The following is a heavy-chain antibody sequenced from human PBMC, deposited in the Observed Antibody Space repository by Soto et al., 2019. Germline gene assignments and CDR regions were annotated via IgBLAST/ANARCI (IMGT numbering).Heavy chain of an antibody. D-gene: IGHD6-13*01. CDR1: GLTFSSFA. J-gene: IGHJ4*02. CDR3: AKDRTVYSNSPHDY. V-gene: IGHV3-23*01. CDR2: VSGSGGST. Sequence: GGSLRLSCAASGLTFSSFAMSWVRQGPGKGLEWVSTVSGSGGSTYYADSVKGRFTISRDNSKNTLYLQMNSLRAEDTAVYYCAKDRTVYSNSPHDYWGQGTLVTVSS.